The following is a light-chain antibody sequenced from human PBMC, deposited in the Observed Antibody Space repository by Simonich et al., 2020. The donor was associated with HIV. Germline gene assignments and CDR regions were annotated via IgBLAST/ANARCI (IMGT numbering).Light chain of an antibody. CDR1: QSVSSSY. J-gene: IGKJ2*01. V-gene: IGKV3D-20*01. Sequence: EIVLTQSPGTLSLSPGERATLSGRASQSVSSSYLAWYQQKPGLAPRLLIYDASSRATGIPDRFSGSGSGTDFTLTISRLEPEDFAVYYCQQYGSSPLFGQGTKLEIK. CDR2: DAS. CDR3: QQYGSSPL.